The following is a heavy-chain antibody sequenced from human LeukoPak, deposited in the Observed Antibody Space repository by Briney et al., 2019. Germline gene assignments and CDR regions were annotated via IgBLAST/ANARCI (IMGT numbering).Heavy chain of an antibody. J-gene: IGHJ6*02. D-gene: IGHD2/OR15-2a*01. Sequence: GGSLRLSCAASGFTIGPYAMYWVRQGPGRGLDWVSVIKADGSGTFYADSVRGRFTTSRYNSKNSLYLQMNSLTSEDTALYYCATWAFYRNLDVWGQGTTVIVSS. CDR1: GFTIGPYA. CDR3: ATWAFYRNLDV. CDR2: IKADGSGT. V-gene: IGHV3-43*02.